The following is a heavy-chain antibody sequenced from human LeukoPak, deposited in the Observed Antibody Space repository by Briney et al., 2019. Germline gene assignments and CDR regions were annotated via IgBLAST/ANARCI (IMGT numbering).Heavy chain of an antibody. Sequence: GASVKVSCKASGYTFTTYGFNWVRQAPGQGLEWMGNIDTTTGNPRYAQDFTGRFVFSLDTSVSTAYLQITSLKADDTAAYYCVRGTPTPGMDYWGQGTQVTVSS. J-gene: IGHJ4*02. CDR2: IDTTTGNP. D-gene: IGHD3-10*01. CDR1: GYTFTTYG. CDR3: VRGTPTPGMDY. V-gene: IGHV7-4-1*02.